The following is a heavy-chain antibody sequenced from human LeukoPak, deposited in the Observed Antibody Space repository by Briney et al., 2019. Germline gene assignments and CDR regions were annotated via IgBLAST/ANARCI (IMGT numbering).Heavy chain of an antibody. V-gene: IGHV1-2*02. D-gene: IGHD3-22*01. CDR2: INPNSGGT. J-gene: IGHJ3*02. CDR3: ARALTYYYDSSGYVDAFDI. CDR1: GYTFTGYY. Sequence: ASVKVSCKASGYTFTGYYTHWVRQAPGQGLEWMGWINPNSGGTNYAQKFQGRVTMTRDTSISTAYMELSRLRSDDTAVYYCARALTYYYDSSGYVDAFDIWGQGTMVTVSS.